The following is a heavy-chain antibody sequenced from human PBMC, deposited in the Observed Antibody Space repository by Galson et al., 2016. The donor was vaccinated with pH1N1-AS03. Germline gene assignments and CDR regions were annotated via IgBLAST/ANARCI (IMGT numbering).Heavy chain of an antibody. CDR2: IRTANGET. V-gene: IGHV1-18*01. CDR3: ATDNWNSFDP. D-gene: IGHD1-1*01. CDR1: GYTFTSVG. J-gene: IGHJ5*02. Sequence: SVKVSCKASGYTFTSVGISWVRQAPGQGLEWVGWIRTANGETRYAQNFQGRVTMTSDTSTDTVYMELTRLISDDTAVYYCATDNWNSFDPWGQGTLVTVSS.